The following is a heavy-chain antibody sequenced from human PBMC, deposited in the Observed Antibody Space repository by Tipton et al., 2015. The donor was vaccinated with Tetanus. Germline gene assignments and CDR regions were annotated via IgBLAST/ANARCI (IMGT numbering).Heavy chain of an antibody. J-gene: IGHJ5*02. CDR2: IHHSGLA. V-gene: IGHV4-30-4*01. D-gene: IGHD6-6*01. Sequence: TLSLTCTVSGASFSSGDYYWSWIRQPPGKGLEWIAFIHHSGLAFSKPSLKSRVTISVDTSKNQFSLNLRSVTAADTAVYYCARDQGGGRVVRLNWFDPWGQGTLVTVSS. CDR1: GASFSSGDYY. CDR3: ARDQGGGRVVRLNWFDP.